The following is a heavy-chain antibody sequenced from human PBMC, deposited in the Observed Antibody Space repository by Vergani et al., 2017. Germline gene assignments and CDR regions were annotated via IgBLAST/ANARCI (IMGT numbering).Heavy chain of an antibody. D-gene: IGHD2-2*01. CDR3: VCGVVVPVVPSFDY. CDR2: IYHSGNT. Sequence: QVQLQESGPGLVKPSETLSLTCAVSGYSISSGYYWGWIRQPPGKGLEWIGSIYHSGNTYYNPSLKSRVTISVDTSKNHFTLKVSSVTAADTAVYYCVCGVVVPVVPSFDYWGQGTLVTVSS. J-gene: IGHJ4*02. CDR1: GYSISSGYY. V-gene: IGHV4-38-2*01.